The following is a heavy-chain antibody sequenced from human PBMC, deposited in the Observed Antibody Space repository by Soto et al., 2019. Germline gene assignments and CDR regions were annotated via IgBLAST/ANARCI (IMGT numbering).Heavy chain of an antibody. CDR3: AKAQRQQLVLTENFDY. J-gene: IGHJ4*02. Sequence: EVQLLESGGGLVQPGGSLRLSCAASGFTFSSYAMSWVRQAPGKGLEWVSAISGSGGRTYYEDSVKGRFTISRDNSKNTLYLQMNSLRAEDTAVYYCAKAQRQQLVLTENFDYWGQGTLVTVSS. D-gene: IGHD6-13*01. V-gene: IGHV3-23*01. CDR1: GFTFSSYA. CDR2: ISGSGGRT.